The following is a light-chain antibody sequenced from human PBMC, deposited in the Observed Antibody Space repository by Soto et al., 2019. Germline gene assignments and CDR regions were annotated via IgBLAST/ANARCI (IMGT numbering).Light chain of an antibody. V-gene: IGKV3-20*01. J-gene: IGKJ5*01. CDR2: GAS. Sequence: IVLTQSPGTLSLSPGERATLSCRVSQSVSSSYLAWYQQKPGQAPRLLIYGASSRATGIPDRFSGSGSGTDFTLTINRLEPEDFAVYYCQQYGSSITFGQGTRLEI. CDR1: QSVSSSY. CDR3: QQYGSSIT.